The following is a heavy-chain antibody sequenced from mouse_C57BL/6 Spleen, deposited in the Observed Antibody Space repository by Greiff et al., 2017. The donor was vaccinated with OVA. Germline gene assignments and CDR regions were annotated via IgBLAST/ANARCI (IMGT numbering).Heavy chain of an antibody. D-gene: IGHD1-1*01. J-gene: IGHJ2*01. CDR1: GYTFTSSW. Sequence: VQLQQPGAELVKPGASVKLSCKASGYTFTSSWMHWVKQRPGRGLVWIGRIDPNSGGTKYNEKFKSKATLTVDKPSSTAYMQLSSLTSEDSAVYYCARRGVITTGYFDYWGQGTTLTVSS. V-gene: IGHV1-72*01. CDR3: ARRGVITTGYFDY. CDR2: IDPNSGGT.